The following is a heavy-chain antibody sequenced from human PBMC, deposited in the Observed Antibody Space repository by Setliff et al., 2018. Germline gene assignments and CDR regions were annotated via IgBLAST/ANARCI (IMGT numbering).Heavy chain of an antibody. D-gene: IGHD5-12*01. CDR2: IYYTGST. V-gene: IGHV4-39*07. CDR3: ARDQWVRSPPLYFSYSMDV. CDR1: GGSISSSSHY. J-gene: IGHJ6*02. Sequence: SETLSLTCTVSGGSISSSSHYWGWIRQPPGKGLEWIGSIYYTGSTYYNPSLKSRVTMSVDTSKRQFSLKLGSATAADTAVYYCARDQWVRSPPLYFSYSMDVWGQGTTVTVSS.